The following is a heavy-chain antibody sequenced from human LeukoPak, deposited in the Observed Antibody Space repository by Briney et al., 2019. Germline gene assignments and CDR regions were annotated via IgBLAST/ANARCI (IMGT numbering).Heavy chain of an antibody. CDR3: AKNWGSGTRFDY. V-gene: IGHV3-20*04. Sequence: GGSLRLSCAASGSTFDDYGMSWVRQAPGKGLEWVSGINWNGGSTGYADSVKGRFSISRDNAKNSLYLQMNSLRAEDTALYYCAKNWGSGTRFDYWGQGTLVTVSS. CDR1: GSTFDDYG. J-gene: IGHJ4*02. CDR2: INWNGGST. D-gene: IGHD7-27*01.